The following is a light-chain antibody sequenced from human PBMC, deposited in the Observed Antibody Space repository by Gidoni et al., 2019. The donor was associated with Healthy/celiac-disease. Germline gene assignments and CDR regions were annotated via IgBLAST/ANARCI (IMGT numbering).Light chain of an antibody. V-gene: IGKV3-11*01. Sequence: ELVLTQSPATLSLSPGERATLSCRASQSVSGYLAWYQQKPGQAPRLLIYDASNRATGIPARLSGSGSGTDFTLTISSLEPEDFAVYYCQQRSNWPPVYTFGQGTKLEIK. CDR2: DAS. J-gene: IGKJ2*01. CDR1: QSVSGY. CDR3: QQRSNWPPVYT.